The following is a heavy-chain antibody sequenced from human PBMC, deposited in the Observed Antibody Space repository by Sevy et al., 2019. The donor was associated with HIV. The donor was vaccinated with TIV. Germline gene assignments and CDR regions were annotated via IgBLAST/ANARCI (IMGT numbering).Heavy chain of an antibody. CDR3: AKETEGYCSGGSCYSGYYMDV. CDR1: GFTFSSYA. CDR2: ISGSGGNT. D-gene: IGHD2-15*01. V-gene: IGHV3-23*01. J-gene: IGHJ6*03. Sequence: GGSLRLSCAASGFTFSSYAMSWVRQAPGKGLEWVSAISGSGGNTYYADSVKGRFTTSRDNSKNTLYLQMNSLRAEDTAVYYCAKETEGYCSGGSCYSGYYMDVWGKGTTVTVSS.